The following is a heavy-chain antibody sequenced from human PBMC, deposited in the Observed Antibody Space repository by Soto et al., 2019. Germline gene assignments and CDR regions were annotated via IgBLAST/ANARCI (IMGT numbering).Heavy chain of an antibody. Sequence: SETLSLTCTVSGGSISSGGYYWSWIRQHPGKGLEWIGYIYYSGSTYYNPSLKSRVTISVDTSKNQFSLKLSSVTAADTAVYYCASSDDRAAGTIDYFDYWGQGTLVTVLL. V-gene: IGHV4-31*03. CDR2: IYYSGST. CDR3: ASSDDRAAGTIDYFDY. CDR1: GGSISSGGYY. D-gene: IGHD6-13*01. J-gene: IGHJ4*02.